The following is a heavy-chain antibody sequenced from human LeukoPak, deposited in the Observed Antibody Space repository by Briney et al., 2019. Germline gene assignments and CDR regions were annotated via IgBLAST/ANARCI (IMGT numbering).Heavy chain of an antibody. CDR3: ARDGEDGYCSGGSCQLHAFDI. CDR1: GYTFTSYY. D-gene: IGHD2-15*01. Sequence: ASVKVSCKASGYTFTSYYMHWVRQAPGQGLEWMGIINPSGGSTSYAQKFQGRVTMTRDMSTSTVYMELSSLRSEDTAVYYCARDGEDGYCSGGSCQLHAFDIWGQGTMVTVSS. CDR2: INPSGGST. J-gene: IGHJ3*02. V-gene: IGHV1-46*01.